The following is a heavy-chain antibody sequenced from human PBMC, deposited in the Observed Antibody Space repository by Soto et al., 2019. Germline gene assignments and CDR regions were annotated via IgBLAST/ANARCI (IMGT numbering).Heavy chain of an antibody. CDR2: IKQDGSEK. V-gene: IGHV3-7*01. D-gene: IGHD6-6*01. CDR1: GFTFSSYW. CDR3: ARDLTRWCSSAFDY. Sequence: GRLLRVSCPASGFTFSSYWGSWVRQAPGKGLEWVANIKQDGSEKYYVDSVKGRFTISRDNAKNSLYLQMNSLRAEDTAVYYCARDLTRWCSSAFDYWGQRTLVTVSS. J-gene: IGHJ4*02.